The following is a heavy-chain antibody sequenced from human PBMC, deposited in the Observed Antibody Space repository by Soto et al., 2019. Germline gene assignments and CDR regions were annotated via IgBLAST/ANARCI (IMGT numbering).Heavy chain of an antibody. CDR2: INHSGST. Sequence: SETLSLTCAVYGGSFSGYYWSWIRQPPGKGLEWIGEINHSGSTNYNPSLKSRVTISVDTSKNQFSLKLSSVTAADTAVYYCARENDDYSPLDYWGQGTLVTVSS. CDR1: GGSFSGYY. CDR3: ARENDDYSPLDY. V-gene: IGHV4-34*01. J-gene: IGHJ4*02. D-gene: IGHD4-4*01.